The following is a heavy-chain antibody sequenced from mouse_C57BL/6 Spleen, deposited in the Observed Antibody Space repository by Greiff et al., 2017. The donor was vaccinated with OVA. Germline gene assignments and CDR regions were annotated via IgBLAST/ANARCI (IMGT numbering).Heavy chain of an antibody. CDR2: INPSNGGT. J-gene: IGHJ2*01. CDR3: VIEGIYYYGSSPRR. D-gene: IGHD1-1*01. V-gene: IGHV1-53*01. Sequence: QVQLQQPGTELVKPGASVKLSCKASGYTFTSYWMHWVKQRPGQGLEWIGNINPSNGGTNYNEKFKSKATLTVDKSSSTAYMQLSSLTSEDSAVYCCVIEGIYYYGSSPRRWGQGTTLTVSS. CDR1: GYTFTSYW.